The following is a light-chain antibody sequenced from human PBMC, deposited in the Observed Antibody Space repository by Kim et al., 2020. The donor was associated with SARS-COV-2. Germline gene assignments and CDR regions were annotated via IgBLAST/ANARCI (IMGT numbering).Light chain of an antibody. CDR1: TSDIGNYNR. J-gene: IGLJ1*01. CDR2: EVT. CDR3: FSFTSSGSFV. Sequence: QSALTQPPSVSGSPGQSVTISCIGSTSDIGNYNRVSWYQQSPGTAPKLLIYEVTKRPSGVPDRFSGSKSDNTASLTISGLQPEDEVDYSCFSFTSSGSFVFGTGTKVTVL. V-gene: IGLV2-18*02.